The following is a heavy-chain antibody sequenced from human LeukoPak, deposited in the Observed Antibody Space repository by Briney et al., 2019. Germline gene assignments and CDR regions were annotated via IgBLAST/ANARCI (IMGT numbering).Heavy chain of an antibody. CDR3: ARGKTRRITMVRGVTSIDY. D-gene: IGHD3-10*01. J-gene: IGHJ4*02. CDR2: INPNSGGT. V-gene: IGHV1-2*02. CDR1: GYTFTGYY. Sequence: ASVKVSCKASGYTFTGYYMHWVRQAPGQGFEWMGWINPNSGGTNYAQKFQGRVTMTRDTSISTAYMELSRLRSDDTAVYYCARGKTRRITMVRGVTSIDYWGQGTLVTVSS.